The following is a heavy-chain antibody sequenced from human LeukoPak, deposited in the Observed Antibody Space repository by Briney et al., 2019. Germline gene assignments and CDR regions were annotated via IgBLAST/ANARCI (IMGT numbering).Heavy chain of an antibody. J-gene: IGHJ4*02. V-gene: IGHV4-59*01. CDR1: GCSISSYY. D-gene: IGHD3-9*01. CDR3: ARVGTYYDILTGYSPKGAFDY. Sequence: SETLSLTCTVSGCSISSYYWSWIRQPPGKGLEWIGYIYYSGSTNYSPSLKSRVTMSVDTSKNQFSLKLSSVTAADTAVYYCARVGTYYDILTGYSPKGAFDYWGQGTLVTVSS. CDR2: IYYSGST.